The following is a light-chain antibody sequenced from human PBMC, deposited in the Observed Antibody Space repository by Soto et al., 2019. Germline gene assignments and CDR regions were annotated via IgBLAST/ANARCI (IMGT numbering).Light chain of an antibody. Sequence: QSVLTQPASVSGSPGQSITISCTGSSGDVGGYKYVSWYQQHPGKAPRLMIFEVSNRPSGVSNRFSGSKSGNTASLTISGLQAEDEGDYYCCSYTGGTTLVCGGGTKVTVL. CDR3: CSYTGGTTLV. V-gene: IGLV2-14*01. CDR2: EVS. J-gene: IGLJ2*01. CDR1: SGDVGGYKY.